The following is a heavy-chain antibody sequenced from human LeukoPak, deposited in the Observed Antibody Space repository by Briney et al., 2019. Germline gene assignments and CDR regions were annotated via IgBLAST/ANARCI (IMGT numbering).Heavy chain of an antibody. CDR1: GFTFSTNA. CDR2: VGVSGGNT. CDR3: ARRNFFDY. Sequence: GGSLRLSCAASGFTFSTNAMSWVRQAPGKGLEWVPAVGVSGGNTYYADSVKGRFTISRDNSNNTLYLQMNSLRAEDTALYYCARRNFFDYWGQGTLVTVSS. J-gene: IGHJ4*02. V-gene: IGHV3-23*01.